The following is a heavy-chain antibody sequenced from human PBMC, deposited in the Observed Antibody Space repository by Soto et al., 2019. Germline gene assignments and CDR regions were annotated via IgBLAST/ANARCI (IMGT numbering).Heavy chain of an antibody. D-gene: IGHD5-12*01. CDR2: ISSSSGTI. J-gene: IGHJ4*02. V-gene: IGHV3-48*02. CDR3: AREGYPFDY. CDR1: GFTFSSYS. Sequence: EVQLVESGGGLVQPGGSLRLSCAASGFTFSSYSMNWVRQAPGKGLERVSYISSSSGTIYYADSVKGRFTISRDIAKNVLYLQMNSLRDEDTAVYYCAREGYPFDYWGQGTLVTVSS.